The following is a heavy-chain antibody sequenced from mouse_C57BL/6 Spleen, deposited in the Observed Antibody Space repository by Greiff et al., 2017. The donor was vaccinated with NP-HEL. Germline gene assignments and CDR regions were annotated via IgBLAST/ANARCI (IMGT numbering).Heavy chain of an antibody. Sequence: QVQLQQSGAELVKPGASVKISCKASGYAFSSYWMNWVKQRPGKGLEWIGQIYPGDGDTNYNGKFKSKATLTADKSSSTAYMQLSSLTSEDSAVYFCAPYYGSKYWYFDVWGTGTTVTVSS. J-gene: IGHJ1*03. CDR2: IYPGDGDT. CDR1: GYAFSSYW. D-gene: IGHD1-1*01. V-gene: IGHV1-80*01. CDR3: APYYGSKYWYFDV.